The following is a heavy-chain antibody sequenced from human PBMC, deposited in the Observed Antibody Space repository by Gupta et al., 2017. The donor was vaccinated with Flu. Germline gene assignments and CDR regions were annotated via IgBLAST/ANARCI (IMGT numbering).Heavy chain of an antibody. CDR1: GGSISSGGYY. CDR3: ASGPDSSGYFHLFDY. CDR2: IYYSGST. Sequence: QVQLQASGPGLVNPSQTLSLTCTVSGGSISSGGYYWSWIRQHPGKGLEWIGYIYYSGSTYYNPSLKSRVTISVDTSKNQFSLKLSSVTAADTAVYYCASGPDSSGYFHLFDYWGQGTLVTVSS. J-gene: IGHJ4*02. D-gene: IGHD3-22*01. V-gene: IGHV4-31*03.